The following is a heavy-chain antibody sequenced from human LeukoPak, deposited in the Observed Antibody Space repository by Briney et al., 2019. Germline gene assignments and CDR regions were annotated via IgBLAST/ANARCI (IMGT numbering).Heavy chain of an antibody. CDR2: INHSGST. Sequence: SETLSLTCTVSGGSISSYYWSWIRQPPGKGLEWIGEINHSGSTNYNPSLKSRVTISVDTSKNQFSLKLSSVTAADTAVYYCARRMTTSDYWGQGTLVTVSS. CDR1: GGSISSYY. CDR3: ARRMTTSDY. J-gene: IGHJ4*02. V-gene: IGHV4-34*01. D-gene: IGHD4-17*01.